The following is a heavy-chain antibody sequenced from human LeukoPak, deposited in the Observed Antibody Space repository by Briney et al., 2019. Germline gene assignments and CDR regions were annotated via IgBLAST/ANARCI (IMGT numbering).Heavy chain of an antibody. CDR3: AKTPYVDIRMVTFDY. Sequence: GGSLRLSCGASGFTFSSYAMNWVRQAPGKGLEWVSFISGSGGSTYHVDSVKGRFTISRDNSKNTLYLQMNSLRAEDTAVYYCAKTPYVDIRMVTFDYWGQGALVTVSS. CDR1: GFTFSSYA. D-gene: IGHD5-18*01. J-gene: IGHJ4*02. V-gene: IGHV3-23*01. CDR2: ISGSGGST.